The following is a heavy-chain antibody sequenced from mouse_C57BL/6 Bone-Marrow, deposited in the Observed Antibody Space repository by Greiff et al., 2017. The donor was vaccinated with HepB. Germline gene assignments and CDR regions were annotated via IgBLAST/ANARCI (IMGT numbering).Heavy chain of an antibody. CDR3: ASLLLRVGAMDY. CDR2: IWSGGST. CDR1: GFSLTSYG. D-gene: IGHD1-1*01. Sequence: VQRVESGPGLVQPSQSLSITCTVSGFSLTSYGVHWVRQSPGKGLEWLGVIWSGGSTDYNAAFISRLSISKDNSKSQVFFKMNSLQADDTAIYYCASLLLRVGAMDYWGQGTSVTVSS. J-gene: IGHJ4*01. V-gene: IGHV2-2*01.